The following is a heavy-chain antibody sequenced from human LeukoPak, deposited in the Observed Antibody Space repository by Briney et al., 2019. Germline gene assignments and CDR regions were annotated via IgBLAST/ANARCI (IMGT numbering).Heavy chain of an antibody. Sequence: PGGSLRLSCAASGFTFSDYYMSWIRQAPGKGLEWVSYISSSGSTIYYADSVKGRFTISRDNAKNSLYLQMNSLRAEDTAVYYCARDKEDIVVVVAAKLGHYYYGMDVWGQGTTVTVSS. J-gene: IGHJ6*02. D-gene: IGHD2-15*01. CDR3: ARDKEDIVVVVAAKLGHYYYGMDV. CDR1: GFTFSDYY. V-gene: IGHV3-11*01. CDR2: ISSSGSTI.